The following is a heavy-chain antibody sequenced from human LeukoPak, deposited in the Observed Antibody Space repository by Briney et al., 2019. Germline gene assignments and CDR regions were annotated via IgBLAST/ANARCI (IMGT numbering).Heavy chain of an antibody. Sequence: GGSLRLSCAASGSAFSSYSMNWVRQAPGKGLEWVSSISSSSSYIYYADSVKGRFTISRDNAKNSLYLQMNSLRAEDTAVYYCARTKQQVLGRSDYWGQGTLVTVSS. J-gene: IGHJ4*02. D-gene: IGHD6-13*01. V-gene: IGHV3-21*01. CDR1: GSAFSSYS. CDR3: ARTKQQVLGRSDY. CDR2: ISSSSSYI.